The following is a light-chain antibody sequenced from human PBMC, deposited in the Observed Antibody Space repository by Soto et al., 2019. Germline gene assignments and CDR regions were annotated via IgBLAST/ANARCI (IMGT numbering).Light chain of an antibody. J-gene: IGLJ3*02. CDR3: GTWDSSLSAAV. V-gene: IGLV1-51*01. Sequence: QSVLTQPPSVSATPGQTVTISCSGSSSNIGNNYVSWYQQLPGTAPKLLIYDNNKRPSGVPDRFSGSKSGTSATLGITGLQTGDESDYYCGTWDSSLSAAVFGGGTKLTAL. CDR2: DNN. CDR1: SSNIGNNY.